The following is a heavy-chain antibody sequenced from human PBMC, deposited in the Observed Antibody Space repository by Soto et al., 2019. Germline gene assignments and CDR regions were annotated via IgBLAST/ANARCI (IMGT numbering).Heavy chain of an antibody. J-gene: IGHJ6*02. CDR3: ARDIDNRDYYYGLDV. V-gene: IGHV3-23*01. Sequence: GGSLRLSCAASGFTFSSYAMSWVRQAPGKGLEWVSASSGSGGSTYYANSVKGRCTISRDNSKNTLYLQMNSLRAEDTAVFYCARDIDNRDYYYGLDVWGQGTTVTVSS. CDR1: GFTFSSYA. CDR2: SSGSGGST. D-gene: IGHD1-20*01.